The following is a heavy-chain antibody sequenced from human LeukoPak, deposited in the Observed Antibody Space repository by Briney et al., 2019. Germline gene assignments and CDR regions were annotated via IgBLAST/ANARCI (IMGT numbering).Heavy chain of an antibody. V-gene: IGHV3-73*01. Sequence: GGSLRLSCAASGFTFSGSALHWVRQASGKGLEWVGRIRSTANGYATAYAASVKGRFTISRDDSKNTLYLQMNSLKTEDTAVYYCTTETYYYDSSGYYYGYDWGQGTLVTVSS. J-gene: IGHJ4*02. CDR1: GFTFSGSA. CDR3: TTETYYYDSSGYYYGYD. CDR2: IRSTANGYAT. D-gene: IGHD3-22*01.